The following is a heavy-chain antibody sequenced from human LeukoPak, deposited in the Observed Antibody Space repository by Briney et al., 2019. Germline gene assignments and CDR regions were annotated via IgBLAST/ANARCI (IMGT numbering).Heavy chain of an antibody. CDR3: ASRFAGWAVVFDY. J-gene: IGHJ4*02. V-gene: IGHV4-39*07. CDR1: GGSISSSSYY. Sequence: PSETLSCNGTGSGGSISSSSYYWGWIRQPPGKGLEWIGSIYYSGSTYYNPSLKSRVTISVDRSKNQVSLKLSSLTAADTAVYYWASRFAGWAVVFDYWGQGTLVTVSS. D-gene: IGHD1-26*01. CDR2: IYYSGST.